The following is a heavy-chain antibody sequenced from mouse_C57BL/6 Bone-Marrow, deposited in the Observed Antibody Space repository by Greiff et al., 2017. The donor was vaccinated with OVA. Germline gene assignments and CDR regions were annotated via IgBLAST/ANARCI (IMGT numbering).Heavy chain of an antibody. V-gene: IGHV1-19*01. CDR2: INPYNGGT. CDR3: APTSYFDY. Sequence: VQLQQSGPVLVKPGASVKMSCKASGYTFTDYYMNWVKQSHGKSLEWIGVINPYNGGTSYNQKFKGKATLTVDKSSSTAYVELNSLTSEDSAFYYCAPTSYFDYWGQGTTLTVSS. J-gene: IGHJ2*01. CDR1: GYTFTDYY.